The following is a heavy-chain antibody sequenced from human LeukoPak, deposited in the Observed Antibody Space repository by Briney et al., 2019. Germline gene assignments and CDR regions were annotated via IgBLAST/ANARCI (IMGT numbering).Heavy chain of an antibody. J-gene: IGHJ4*02. CDR3: ARRGYYYDSSGYYSYEGRDY. CDR2: ISSSGSTI. V-gene: IGHV3-48*04. Sequence: PGGTLRLSCAASGFTFSSHGMNWVRQAPGKGLEWVSYISSSGSTIYYADSVKGRFTISRDNAKNSLYLQMNNLRAEDTAVYYCARRGYYYDSSGYYSYEGRDYWGQGTLVTVSS. CDR1: GFTFSSHG. D-gene: IGHD3-22*01.